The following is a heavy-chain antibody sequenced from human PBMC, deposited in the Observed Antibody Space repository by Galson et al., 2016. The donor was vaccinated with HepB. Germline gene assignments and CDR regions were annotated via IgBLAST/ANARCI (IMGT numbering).Heavy chain of an antibody. CDR2: IYHSGST. D-gene: IGHD3-16*01. J-gene: IGHJ5*02. CDR3: ARVSSDYVWGSYTPYYWFDP. V-gene: IGHV4-39*07. Sequence: SETLSLTCTVSGGSISSRSYYWGWIRQPPGKGLEWIGEIYHSGSTYSNPSLKSRVIISVDGFKNQFSLKLNSVTAADTAVYFCARVSSDYVWGSYTPYYWFDPWGQGTLVTVSS. CDR1: GGSISSRSYY.